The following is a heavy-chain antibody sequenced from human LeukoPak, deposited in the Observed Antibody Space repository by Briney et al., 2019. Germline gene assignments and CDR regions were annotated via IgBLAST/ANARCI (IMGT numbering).Heavy chain of an antibody. Sequence: TSETLSLTCTVSGGSITTSDFDWAWIRQPPGQGFEWIATISSSGKAYYYPSLMSRVTISVDTSKNQFSLDVTSVTAADTGLFCCARFKGGTGFDYWGRGILVIVS. CDR3: ARFKGGTGFDY. CDR1: GGSITTSDFD. D-gene: IGHD1-26*01. CDR2: ISSSGKA. J-gene: IGHJ4*02. V-gene: IGHV4-39*01.